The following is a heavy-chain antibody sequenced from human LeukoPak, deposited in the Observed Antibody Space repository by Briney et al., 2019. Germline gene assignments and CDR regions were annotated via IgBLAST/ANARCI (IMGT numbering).Heavy chain of an antibody. CDR2: IYYSGST. CDR1: GGSISSSSYY. Sequence: PSETLSLTCTVSGGSISSSSYYWGWIRQPPGKGLEWIGSIYYSGSTYYNPSLKSRVTISVDTSKNQFSLKLSSVTAADTAVYYCARTTVTTHDYWGQGTLVTVSS. J-gene: IGHJ4*02. D-gene: IGHD4-17*01. V-gene: IGHV4-39*07. CDR3: ARTTVTTHDY.